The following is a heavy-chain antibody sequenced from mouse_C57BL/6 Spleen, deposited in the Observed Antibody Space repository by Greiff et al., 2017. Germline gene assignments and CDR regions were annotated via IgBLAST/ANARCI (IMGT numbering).Heavy chain of an antibody. CDR3: ARYYRGYFDV. Sequence: EVKLMESGGGLVKPGGSLKLSCAASGFTFSDYGMHWVRQAPEKGLEWVAYISSGSSTIYYADTVKGRFTISRDNAKNTLFLQMTSLRSEDTAMYYCARYYRGYFDVWGTGTTVTVSS. J-gene: IGHJ1*03. CDR2: ISSGSSTI. CDR1: GFTFSDYG. D-gene: IGHD2-14*01. V-gene: IGHV5-17*01.